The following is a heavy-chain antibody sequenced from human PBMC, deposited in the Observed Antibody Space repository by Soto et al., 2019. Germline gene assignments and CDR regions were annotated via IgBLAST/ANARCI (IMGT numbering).Heavy chain of an antibody. Sequence: SGPTLVNPTQTLTLTCTFSGFSLSSKGMRVSWIRQPPGKALEWLARIDWDDDKFYSPSLRTRLAISKGTSKNQVVLTMTNVDPMDTATYYCARSPGGFTVATYFFDYWGQGTLVTVSS. J-gene: IGHJ4*02. D-gene: IGHD3-16*01. CDR2: IDWDDDK. CDR3: ARSPGGFTVATYFFDY. CDR1: GFSLSSKGMR. V-gene: IGHV2-70*04.